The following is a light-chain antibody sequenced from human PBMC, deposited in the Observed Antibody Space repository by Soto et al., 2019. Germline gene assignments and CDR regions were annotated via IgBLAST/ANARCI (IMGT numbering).Light chain of an antibody. J-gene: IGLJ1*01. CDR1: SSDVGGYNS. CDR2: DVT. Sequence: QFALTQPASVYGSPGQSITISCTCTSSDVGGYNSVSWYRQDPGKAPKLIIYDVTNRPSGVSNRFSGSKSGNTASLTISGLQAEDEADYHCSSFTSSITYVFGTGTQLTV. V-gene: IGLV2-14*01. CDR3: SSFTSSITYV.